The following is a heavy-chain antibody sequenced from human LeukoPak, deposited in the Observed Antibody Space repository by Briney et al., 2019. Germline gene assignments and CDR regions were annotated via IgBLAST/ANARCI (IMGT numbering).Heavy chain of an antibody. V-gene: IGHV4-31*03. D-gene: IGHD3-9*01. CDR2: IYYSGST. J-gene: IGHJ5*02. CDR3: ARDGPLLRYFDRNWFDP. Sequence: SETLSLTRTVSGGSISSGGYYWSWIRQHPGKGLEWIGYIYYSGSTYYNPSLKSRVTISVDTSKNQFSLKLSSVTAADTAVYYCARDGPLLRYFDRNWFDPWGQGTLVTVSS. CDR1: GGSISSGGYY.